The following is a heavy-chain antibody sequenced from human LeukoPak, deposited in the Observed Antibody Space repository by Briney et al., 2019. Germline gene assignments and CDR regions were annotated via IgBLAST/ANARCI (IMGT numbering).Heavy chain of an antibody. CDR1: GYTFTSYY. CDR3: ARTNVHYYGSGSYFPSPH. Sequence: ASMKVSCKASGYTFTSYYMHWVRQAPGQGLEWMGIINPSGGSTSYAQKFQGRVTMTRDTSTSTAYMELRSLRSDDTAVYYCARTNVHYYGSGSYFPSPHWSQGTLVTVSS. J-gene: IGHJ1*01. CDR2: INPSGGST. V-gene: IGHV1-46*01. D-gene: IGHD3-10*01.